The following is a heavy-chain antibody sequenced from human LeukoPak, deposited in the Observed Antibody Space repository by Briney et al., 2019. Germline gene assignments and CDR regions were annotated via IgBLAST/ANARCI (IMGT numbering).Heavy chain of an antibody. CDR1: GGTFSSYA. J-gene: IGHJ6*02. V-gene: IGHV1-69*13. CDR2: IIPIFGTA. Sequence: SVKVPCKASGGTFSSYAISWVRQAPGQGLEWMGGIIPIFGTANYAQKFQGRVTITADESTSTAYMELSSLRSEDTAVYYCASKSYYDFWSGYEHYYYYGMDVWGQGTTVTVSS. D-gene: IGHD3-3*01. CDR3: ASKSYYDFWSGYEHYYYYGMDV.